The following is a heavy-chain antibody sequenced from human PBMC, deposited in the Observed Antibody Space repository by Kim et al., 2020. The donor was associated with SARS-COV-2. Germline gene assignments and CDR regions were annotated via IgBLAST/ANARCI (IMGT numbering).Heavy chain of an antibody. CDR1: GVTFTDYY. CDR2: VSTSGDDI. CDR3: ASYCSSTSCYFFDM. J-gene: IGHJ3*02. V-gene: IGHV3-11*01. Sequence: GGSLRLSCEASGVTFTDYYMSWIRQAPGKGLEWVSFVSTSGDDIYYADSVKGRFSVSRDNTKNSLVLQMNSLRAEDTAVYYCASYCSSTSCYFFDMWGQGTVVIVSS. D-gene: IGHD2-15*01.